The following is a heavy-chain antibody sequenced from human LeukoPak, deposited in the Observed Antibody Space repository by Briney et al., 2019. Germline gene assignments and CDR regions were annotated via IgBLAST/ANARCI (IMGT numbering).Heavy chain of an antibody. CDR1: GGTFSSYA. V-gene: IGHV1-69*13. Sequence: ASVKVSCMASGGTFSSYAISWVRPAPGQRLEWLGGIIPSFGTANYAEEFQGRVTITADESTSTAYMELSSLRSEDTAVYYCARVVSGRYYFDYWGQGTLVTVSA. CDR2: IIPSFGTA. CDR3: ARVVSGRYYFDY. J-gene: IGHJ4*02. D-gene: IGHD3-3*01.